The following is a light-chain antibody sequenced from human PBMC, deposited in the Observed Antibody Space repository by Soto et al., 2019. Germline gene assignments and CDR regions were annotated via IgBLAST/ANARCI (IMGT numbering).Light chain of an antibody. CDR1: SSNIGGNT. V-gene: IGLV1-44*01. CDR3: ASWDDSLNGWV. J-gene: IGLJ3*02. Sequence: QSVLTQPPSASATPGQRVTISCSGSSSNIGGNTVSWYQQPPGTAPKLLIYNNNQRPSGVPDQISGSKSGTSASLAISGLQSDDEADYYCASWDDSLNGWVFGGGTQLTVL. CDR2: NNN.